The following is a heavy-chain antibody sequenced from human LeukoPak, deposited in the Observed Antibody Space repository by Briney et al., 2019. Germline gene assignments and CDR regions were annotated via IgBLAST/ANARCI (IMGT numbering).Heavy chain of an antibody. CDR3: ARYLYGGYSYGYLF. CDR2: IKQDGSEK. CDR1: GFTFSSYW. D-gene: IGHD5-18*01. Sequence: GGSLRLSCAASGFTFSSYWMSWVRQAPGKGLEWVANIKQDGSEKYYVDSVKGRFTISRDNAKNSLYLQMNSLRAEDTAVYYCARYLYGGYSYGYLFWGQGTLVTVSS. J-gene: IGHJ4*02. V-gene: IGHV3-7*01.